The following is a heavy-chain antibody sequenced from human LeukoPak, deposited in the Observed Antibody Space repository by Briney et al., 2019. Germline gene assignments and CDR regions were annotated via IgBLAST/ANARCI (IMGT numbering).Heavy chain of an antibody. CDR3: AKDIERYFDWLLAFDY. CDR1: GFTFSSYA. V-gene: IGHV3-30*04. Sequence: AGGSLRLSCAASGFTFSSYAMHWVRQAPGKGLEWVAVISYDGSNKYYADSVKGRFTISRDNAKNSLYLQMNSLRAEDTALYYCAKDIERYFDWLLAFDYWGQGTLVTVSS. D-gene: IGHD3-9*01. CDR2: ISYDGSNK. J-gene: IGHJ4*02.